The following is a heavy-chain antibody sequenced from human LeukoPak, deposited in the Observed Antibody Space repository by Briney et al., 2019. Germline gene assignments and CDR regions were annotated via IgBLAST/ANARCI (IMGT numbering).Heavy chain of an antibody. CDR3: AKAPVTTCSGAYCYPFDY. D-gene: IGHD2-15*01. J-gene: IGHJ4*02. V-gene: IGHV3-53*01. CDR2: IYSDGRT. Sequence: GGSLRLSCAASGFTVSNKYMTWVRQAPGKGLEWVSLIYSDGRTYYADSVKGRCTISRDNSKNTLYLQMNSLRAGDAAVYYCAKAPVTTCSGAYCYPFDYWSQGTLVTVSS. CDR1: GFTVSNKY.